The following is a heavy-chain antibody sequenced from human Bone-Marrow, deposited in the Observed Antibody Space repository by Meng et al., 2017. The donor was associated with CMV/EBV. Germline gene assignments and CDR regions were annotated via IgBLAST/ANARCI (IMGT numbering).Heavy chain of an antibody. Sequence: GGSLKISCAASGFTFSSYEMNWVRQAPGKGLEWVSYISSSGSTIYYADTVKGRFTISRDNSKSTLYLQMNSLRAEDRAVYYCAKGTIRDYWGQGTLVTVSS. CDR2: ISSSGSTI. J-gene: IGHJ4*02. CDR3: AKGTIRDY. CDR1: GFTFSSYE. D-gene: IGHD2-2*01. V-gene: IGHV3-48*03.